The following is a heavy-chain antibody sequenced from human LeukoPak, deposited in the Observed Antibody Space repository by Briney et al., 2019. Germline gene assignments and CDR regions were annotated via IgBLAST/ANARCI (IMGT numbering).Heavy chain of an antibody. D-gene: IGHD5-24*01. CDR2: IYYTGST. Sequence: SETLSLTCTVSGGSVSSGSYYWTWIRQPPGKGLEWIGYIYYTGSTNYNPSLKSRVTISVDTSKNQFSLKLSSVTAADTAVYYCARDRHGYSNRPYYFDYWGQGTLVTVSS. V-gene: IGHV4-61*01. J-gene: IGHJ4*02. CDR3: ARDRHGYSNRPYYFDY. CDR1: GGSVSSGSYY.